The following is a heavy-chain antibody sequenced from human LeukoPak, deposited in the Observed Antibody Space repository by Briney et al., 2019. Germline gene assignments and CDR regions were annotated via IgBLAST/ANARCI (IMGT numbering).Heavy chain of an antibody. J-gene: IGHJ4*02. CDR1: GFTFSSYA. CDR2: IKQDGSEK. V-gene: IGHV3-7*01. Sequence: GFLRLSCAASGFTFSSYAMHWVRQAPGKGLEWVANIKQDGSEKYYVDSVKGRFTISRDNAKNLLYLQMNSLRDEDMAVYYCVREGNYASGFEYWGQGTLVTVSS. CDR3: VREGNYASGFEY. D-gene: IGHD1-7*01.